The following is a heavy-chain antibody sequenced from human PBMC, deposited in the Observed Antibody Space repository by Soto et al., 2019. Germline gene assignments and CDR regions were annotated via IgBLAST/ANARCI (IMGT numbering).Heavy chain of an antibody. CDR3: ARSVAVPGAHIDY. Sequence: SETLSLTCSVSGGSISGSSWSWIRHSPCKGLEWLGYVYYTGSTNYSPSLRSRVSISVDTSKNEFSLRLSSVTAADTAVYFWARSVAVPGAHIDYWGQGTQVTVSS. D-gene: IGHD6-19*01. CDR1: GGSISGSS. CDR2: VYYTGST. J-gene: IGHJ4*02. V-gene: IGHV4-59*01.